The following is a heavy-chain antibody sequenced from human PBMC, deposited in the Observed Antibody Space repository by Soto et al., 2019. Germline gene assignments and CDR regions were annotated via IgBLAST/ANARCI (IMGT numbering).Heavy chain of an antibody. J-gene: IGHJ4*02. CDR3: ARQALGIAVAGTWYYFDY. CDR1: GGSISSSSYY. V-gene: IGHV4-39*01. Sequence: QLQLQESGPGLVKPSETLSLTCTVSGGSISSSSYYWGWIRQPPGKGLEWIGSIYYSGSTYYNPSLKSRVTISVDTSKNQFSLKLSSVTAADTAVYYCARQALGIAVAGTWYYFDYWGQGTLVTVSS. D-gene: IGHD6-19*01. CDR2: IYYSGST.